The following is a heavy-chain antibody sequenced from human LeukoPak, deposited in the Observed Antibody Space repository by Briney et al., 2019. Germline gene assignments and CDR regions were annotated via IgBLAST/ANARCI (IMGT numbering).Heavy chain of an antibody. V-gene: IGHV3-33*01. Sequence: PGRSLRLSCAASGFTFSSYGMHWVRQAPGKGLEWVAVIWYDGSKKYYADSVKGRFTISRDKSKNTLYLQMNSLRAEDTAVYYCARDFGYCSGGSCRYYFDYWGQGTLVTVSS. CDR2: IWYDGSKK. CDR3: ARDFGYCSGGSCRYYFDY. D-gene: IGHD2-15*01. J-gene: IGHJ4*02. CDR1: GFTFSSYG.